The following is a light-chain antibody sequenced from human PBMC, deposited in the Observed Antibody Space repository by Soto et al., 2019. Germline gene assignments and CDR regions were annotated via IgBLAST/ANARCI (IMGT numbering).Light chain of an antibody. V-gene: IGKV1-5*03. J-gene: IGKJ4*01. CDR3: LQHHSYPLT. Sequence: DIQMTQSPSTLSASVGDRVTITCRAIQSISSWLAWYQQKPGKAPKLLIYKASSLESGVPSRFSGSGSGTEFTFTISSLQPEDFATYYCLQHHSYPLTFGGGTKVDIK. CDR1: QSISSW. CDR2: KAS.